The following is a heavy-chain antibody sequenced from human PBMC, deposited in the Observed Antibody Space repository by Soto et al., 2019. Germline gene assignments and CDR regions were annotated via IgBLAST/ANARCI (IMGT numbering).Heavy chain of an antibody. V-gene: IGHV1-69*04. CDR3: AKDLSPPAPLFEGPWLDP. CDR2: IIPILGIA. Sequence: ASVKVSCKASGGTLSSYTISWVRQAPGQGLEWMGRIIPILGIANYAQKFQGRVTITADKSTSTAYMELSSLRSEDTAVYYCAKDLSPPAPLFEGPWLDPWGQGTLVTVSS. J-gene: IGHJ5*02. D-gene: IGHD2-21*01. CDR1: GGTLSSYT.